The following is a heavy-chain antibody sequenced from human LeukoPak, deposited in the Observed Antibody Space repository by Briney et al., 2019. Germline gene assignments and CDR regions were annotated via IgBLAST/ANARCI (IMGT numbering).Heavy chain of an antibody. CDR1: GFTFSSYS. CDR2: ISSSSYI. CDR3: ARLPIAAAGTGIDY. V-gene: IGHV3-21*01. Sequence: GGSLRLSCAASGFTFSSYSMNWVRQAPGKGLEWVSSISSSSYIYYADSVKGRFTISRDNAKNSLYLQMNSLRAEDTAVYYCARLPIAAAGTGIDYWGQGTLVTVSS. D-gene: IGHD6-13*01. J-gene: IGHJ4*02.